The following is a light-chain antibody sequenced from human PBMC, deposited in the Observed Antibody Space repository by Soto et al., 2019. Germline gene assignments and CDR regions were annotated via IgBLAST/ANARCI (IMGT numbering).Light chain of an antibody. CDR1: QSLSSSY. J-gene: IGKJ2*01. CDR3: QQYGSSPHT. Sequence: EIVLTQFPGTLSLSPGERATLSCRASQSLSSSYLAWYQQKPGQAPRLLIYAASSRATGIPDRFSGSGSGTDFTLTISRLEPEDFAVYYCQQYGSSPHTFGQGTKLEIK. V-gene: IGKV3-20*01. CDR2: AAS.